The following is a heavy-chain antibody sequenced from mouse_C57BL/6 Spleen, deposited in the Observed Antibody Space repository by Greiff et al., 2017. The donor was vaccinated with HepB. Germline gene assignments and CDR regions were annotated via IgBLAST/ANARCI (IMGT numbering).Heavy chain of an antibody. D-gene: IGHD1-1*01. CDR1: GYSFTGYF. V-gene: IGHV1-20*01. J-gene: IGHJ1*03. CDR3: ARGNHYYGSSYGYFDV. CDR2: INPYNGDT. Sequence: EVQLQQSGPELVKPGDSVKISCKASGYSFTGYFMNWVMQSHGKSLEWIGRINPYNGDTFYNQKFKGKATLTVDKSSSTAHMELRSLTSEDSAVYYCARGNHYYGSSYGYFDVWGTGTTVTVSS.